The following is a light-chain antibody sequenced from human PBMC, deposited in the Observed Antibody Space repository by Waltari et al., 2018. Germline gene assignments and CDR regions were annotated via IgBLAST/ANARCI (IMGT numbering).Light chain of an antibody. Sequence: QSALTQPASVSGSPGQSITISCTGTSSDVGGYNFVSGYQQPPGKAPKLIIYDVTERPSGVSHRFSGSKSGNTASLTISGLQAEDEADYYCSSYTSTSSYVFGAETKVTVL. J-gene: IGLJ1*01. CDR1: SSDVGGYNF. V-gene: IGLV2-14*01. CDR3: SSYTSTSSYV. CDR2: DVT.